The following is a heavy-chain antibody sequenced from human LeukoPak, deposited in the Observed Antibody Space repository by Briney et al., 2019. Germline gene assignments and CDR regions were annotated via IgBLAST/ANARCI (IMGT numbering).Heavy chain of an antibody. CDR1: GGSFSGYY. CDR3: ARDLLWFGGGMDV. J-gene: IGHJ6*04. CDR2: INHSGST. D-gene: IGHD3-10*01. V-gene: IGHV4-34*01. Sequence: SETLSLTCAVYGGSFSGYYWSWIRQPPGKGLEWIGEINHSGSTNYNPSLKSRVTISVDTSKNQFSLKLSSVTAADTAVYYCARDLLWFGGGMDVWGKGTTVTVSS.